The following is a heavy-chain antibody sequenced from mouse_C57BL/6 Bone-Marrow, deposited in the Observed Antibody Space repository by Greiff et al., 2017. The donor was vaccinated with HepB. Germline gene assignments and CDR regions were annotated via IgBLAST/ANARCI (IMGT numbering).Heavy chain of an antibody. J-gene: IGHJ3*01. Sequence: EVNVVESGGGLVKPGGSLKLSCAASGFTFSDYGMHWVRQAPETGLEWVAYISSGSSTIYYADTVKGRFTISRDNAKNTLFLQMTSLRSEDTAMYYCARDSNYSYWGQGTLVTVSA. CDR1: GFTFSDYG. CDR2: ISSGSSTI. D-gene: IGHD2-5*01. V-gene: IGHV5-17*01. CDR3: ARDSNYSY.